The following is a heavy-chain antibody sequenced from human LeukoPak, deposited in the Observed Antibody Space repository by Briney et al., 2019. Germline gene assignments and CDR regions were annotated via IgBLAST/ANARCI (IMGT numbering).Heavy chain of an antibody. J-gene: IGHJ4*02. CDR1: GYTFTSYY. CDR2: INPSGGST. Sequence: ASVKVSCKASGYTFTSYYMHWVRQAPGQGLEWMGIINPSGGSTSYAQKFQGRVTMTRDMSTSTVYMELSSLRSEDTAVYYCATFRTSITMVRGVIIAPPHFDYWGQGTLVTVSS. CDR3: ATFRTSITMVRGVIIAPPHFDY. V-gene: IGHV1-46*01. D-gene: IGHD3-10*01.